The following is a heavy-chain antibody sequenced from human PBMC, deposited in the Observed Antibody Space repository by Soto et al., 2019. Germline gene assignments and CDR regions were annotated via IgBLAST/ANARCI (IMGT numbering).Heavy chain of an antibody. J-gene: IGHJ6*02. CDR1: GFTFSSYA. Sequence: PGGSLRLSCAASGFTFSSYAMHWVRQAPGKGLEWVAVISYDGSNKYYADSVKGRFTISRDNSKNTLYLQMNSLRAEDTAVYYCARGLYSSGWYRPPSYYYYYGMDVWGQGTTVTVSS. CDR3: ARGLYSSGWYRPPSYYYYYGMDV. V-gene: IGHV3-30-3*01. D-gene: IGHD6-19*01. CDR2: ISYDGSNK.